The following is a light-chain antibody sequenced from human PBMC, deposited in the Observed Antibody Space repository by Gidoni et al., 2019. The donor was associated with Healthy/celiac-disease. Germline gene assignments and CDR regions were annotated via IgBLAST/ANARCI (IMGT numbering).Light chain of an antibody. J-gene: IGLJ2*01. CDR1: SSDVGFYDY. V-gene: IGLV2-14*03. CDR3: GSYTSSSTYVV. CDR2: DVS. Sequence: QSALTQPASVSGSPGQSITISCTGTSSDVGFYDYVSWYQQYPGKAPKLMIYDVSNRPTGVSSRFSGSKSGNTASLTISGLQAEDEADYYCGSYTSSSTYVVFGGGTKLTVL.